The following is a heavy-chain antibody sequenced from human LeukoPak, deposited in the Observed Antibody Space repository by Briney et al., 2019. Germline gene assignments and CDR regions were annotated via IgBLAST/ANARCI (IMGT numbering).Heavy chain of an antibody. CDR2: INPSIGDT. V-gene: IGHV1-46*03. Sequence: GASVTVSCKASGYTFTNYYIHWVRQAPGQGLEWVGIINPSIGDTKNAQKFQGRVTMTWDTSTSTVYMELSSLRYEDTAVYYCAVSAFDYWGQGTLVTGSS. CDR1: GYTFTNYY. CDR3: AVSAFDY. D-gene: IGHD3-10*01. J-gene: IGHJ4*02.